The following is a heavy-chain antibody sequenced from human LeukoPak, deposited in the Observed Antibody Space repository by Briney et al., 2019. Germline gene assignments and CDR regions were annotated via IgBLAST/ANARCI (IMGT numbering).Heavy chain of an antibody. D-gene: IGHD3-22*01. J-gene: IGHJ4*02. CDR2: INHSGST. V-gene: IGHV4-34*01. Sequence: KSAETLSLPCAVYGGSFSGYYWSWIRQPPGKGLEWIGEINHSGSTNYNPSLKSRVTISVDTSKNQFSLKLSSVTAADTAVYYCARARGDSSGYYPDYWGQGTLVTVSS. CDR1: GGSFSGYY. CDR3: ARARGDSSGYYPDY.